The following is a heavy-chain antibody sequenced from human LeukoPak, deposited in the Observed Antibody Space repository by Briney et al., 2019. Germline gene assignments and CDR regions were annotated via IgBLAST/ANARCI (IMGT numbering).Heavy chain of an antibody. CDR2: ISRGGGTI. Sequence: GGSLRLSCAASGFNFSSEAMSWIRKIPGKGLDWVSGISRGGGTIYYADSVKGRFTISRDNSKSALYLEMNSLRAEDTAVYFCARKDGYFDLWGRGTLVTVSS. CDR3: ARKDGYFDL. J-gene: IGHJ2*01. V-gene: IGHV3-23*01. CDR1: GFNFSSEA.